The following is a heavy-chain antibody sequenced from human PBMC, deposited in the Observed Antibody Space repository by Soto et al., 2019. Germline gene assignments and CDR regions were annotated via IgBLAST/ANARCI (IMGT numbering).Heavy chain of an antibody. J-gene: IGHJ4*02. CDR2: IYWDDDK. CDR3: AHWGDDYGDPSYFDY. Sequence: QITLKESGPTLVKPTQPLTLTCTFSGFSLSTSGVGVGWIRQPPGKALEWLALIYWDDDKRYSPSLKSRLTITKDTSKNQVVLTMTNMDPVDTATYYCAHWGDDYGDPSYFDYWGQGTLVTVSS. V-gene: IGHV2-5*02. D-gene: IGHD4-17*01. CDR1: GFSLSTSGVG.